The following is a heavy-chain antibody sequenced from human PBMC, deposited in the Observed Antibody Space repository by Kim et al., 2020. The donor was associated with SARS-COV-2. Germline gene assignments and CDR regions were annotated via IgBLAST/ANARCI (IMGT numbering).Heavy chain of an antibody. CDR3: ATAQPLSSGWYVFEY. CDR1: GFTVNNFA. Sequence: GGSLRLSCGASGFTVNNFAMSWVRQAPGKGLEWVSTDPGGGGRTFYADSVKGRFTISIDNSKNTVFLQMNSVRVENTAAYYCATAQPLSSGWYVFEYWGQGTLVTVSS. V-gene: IGHV3-23*01. D-gene: IGHD6-19*01. J-gene: IGHJ4*02. CDR2: DPGGGGRT.